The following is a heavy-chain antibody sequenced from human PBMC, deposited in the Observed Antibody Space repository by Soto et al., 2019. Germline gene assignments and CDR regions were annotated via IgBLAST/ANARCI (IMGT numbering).Heavy chain of an antibody. V-gene: IGHV3-30*18. J-gene: IGHJ6*02. CDR3: AKVSIFCWSHDYRDVQDF. Sequence: GGSLRLSCAASGFTFSSEGMHWVRQAPGKGLEWVAVISYDGSNKYYADSVKGRFTISRDNSKNTLYLQMNSLRAEDTAVYYCAKVSIFCWSHDYRDVQDFSGQRTTVT. CDR2: ISYDGSNK. CDR1: GFTFSSEG. D-gene: IGHD3-3*02.